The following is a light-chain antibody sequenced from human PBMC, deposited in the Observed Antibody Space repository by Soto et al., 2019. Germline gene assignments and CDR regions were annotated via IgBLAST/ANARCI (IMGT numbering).Light chain of an antibody. CDR1: QSISSY. J-gene: IGKJ1*01. CDR3: HQSYSAPWT. Sequence: DIQVTQSPSSLSASVGDRVTITCRASQSISSYLNWYRQKPGRAPNLLIYAASKLQSGVPSRFSGSGSGTDFTLTISSLQPGDFGIYYCHQSYSAPWTFGQGTKVEIK. V-gene: IGKV1-39*01. CDR2: AAS.